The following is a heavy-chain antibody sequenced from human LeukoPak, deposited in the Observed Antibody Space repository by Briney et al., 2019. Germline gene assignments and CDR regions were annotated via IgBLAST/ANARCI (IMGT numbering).Heavy chain of an antibody. CDR2: IYHSGST. J-gene: IGHJ6*02. CDR1: GGSISSNHW. CDR3: ARRSYYYYGMDV. Sequence: PSETLSLTCVVSGGSISSNHWRSWVRQPPGKGLEWIGEIYHSGSTNYNPSLKSRVAISVDKSKNQFSLNLSSVTAADTAVYYCARRSYYYYGMDVWGQGTTVTVSS. V-gene: IGHV4-4*02.